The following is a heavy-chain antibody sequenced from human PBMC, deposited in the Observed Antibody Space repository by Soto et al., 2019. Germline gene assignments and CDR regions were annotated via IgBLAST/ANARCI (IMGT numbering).Heavy chain of an antibody. D-gene: IGHD6-13*01. J-gene: IGHJ6*04. Sequence: GGSLRLSCAASGFTFSSYSMTWVRQAPGKGLEWVSAISGSGGSTYYVDSVKGRFTISRDNSKNTLYLQMNSMRAEDTAVYHCTKHISSSWYYGLDVWGKGNTVTVSS. V-gene: IGHV3-23*01. CDR3: TKHISSSWYYGLDV. CDR1: GFTFSSYS. CDR2: ISGSGGST.